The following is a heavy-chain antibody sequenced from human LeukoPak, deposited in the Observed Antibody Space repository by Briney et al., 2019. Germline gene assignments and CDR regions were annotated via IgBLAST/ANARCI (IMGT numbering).Heavy chain of an antibody. D-gene: IGHD3-16*01. CDR1: GYSFSDYY. CDR3: ARADRLDGGPYLIGP. J-gene: IGHJ5*02. CDR2: INPDSGGT. Sequence: GASVKVSCKTSGYSFSDYYTHWVRQAPGQGLEWMGWINPDSGGTSSAQKFQGRVTMTRDTSITTVYMEVSWLTSDDTALYYCARADRLDGGPYLIGPWGQGTLVTVSS. V-gene: IGHV1-2*02.